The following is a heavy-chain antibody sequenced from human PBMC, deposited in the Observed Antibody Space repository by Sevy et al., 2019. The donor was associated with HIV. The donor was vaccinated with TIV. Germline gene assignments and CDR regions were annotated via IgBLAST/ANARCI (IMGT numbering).Heavy chain of an antibody. CDR2: MKASGAAGPT. J-gene: IGHJ6*02. V-gene: IGHV3-15*07. CDR3: THDHSFYYDRAG. Sequence: GGSLRLSCAGSGFIFSDAWMNWVRQPPGKGLEWVGRMKASGAAGPTDYAAAVTGRFTISRDDSKSTVYLQMNSLKTEDTALYYCTHDHSFYYDRAGWGQETTVTVSS. CDR1: GFIFSDAW. D-gene: IGHD1-1*01.